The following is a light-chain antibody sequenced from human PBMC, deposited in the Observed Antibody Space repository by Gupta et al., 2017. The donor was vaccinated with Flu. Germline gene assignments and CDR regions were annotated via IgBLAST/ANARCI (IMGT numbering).Light chain of an antibody. V-gene: IGLV1-36*01. CDR1: NSNVGKNS. CDR3: STWDDSLNVYV. CDR2: YDD. Sequence: RVTISCSGSNSNVGKNSVNWFRHLPGAPPTLLVYYDDIRPSGVSDRFSGSKSGTSASLAISGLLSEDEADYYCSTWDDSLNVYVFGPGTKVTVL. J-gene: IGLJ1*01.